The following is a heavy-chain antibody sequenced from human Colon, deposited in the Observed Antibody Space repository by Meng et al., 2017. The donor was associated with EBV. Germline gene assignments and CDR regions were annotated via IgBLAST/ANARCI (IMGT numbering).Heavy chain of an antibody. CDR3: ARVSSGWDYFDY. D-gene: IGHD6-19*01. CDR2: IYYSGST. J-gene: IGHJ4*02. CDR1: GGSVSSGGYY. Sequence: QVHLQGSGPGLVKPSQHLSLTCTVSGGSVSSGGYYWTWIRQHPGKGLEWFGHIYYSGSTFYNPSLKRRVIISIDTSKNQFSLNLRSVTAADTAVYYCARVSSGWDYFDYWGQGTLVTVSS. V-gene: IGHV4-31*03.